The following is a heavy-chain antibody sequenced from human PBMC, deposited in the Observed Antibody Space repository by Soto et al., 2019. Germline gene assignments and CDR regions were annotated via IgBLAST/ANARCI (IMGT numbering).Heavy chain of an antibody. J-gene: IGHJ6*02. Sequence: SGGSLRLSCAASGFTFSSYGMHWVRQAPGKGLEWVAVIWYDGSNKYYADSVKGRFTISRDNSKNTLYLQMNSLRAEDTAVYYCASMAPGDYGMDVWGQGTTVTV. CDR2: IWYDGSNK. V-gene: IGHV3-33*01. CDR1: GFTFSSYG. CDR3: ASMAPGDYGMDV. D-gene: IGHD3-10*01.